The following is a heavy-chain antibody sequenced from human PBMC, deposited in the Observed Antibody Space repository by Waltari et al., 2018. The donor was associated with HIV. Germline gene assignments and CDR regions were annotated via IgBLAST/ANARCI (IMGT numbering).Heavy chain of an antibody. CDR3: AKDRALRVGVLPPMMDV. J-gene: IGHJ3*01. V-gene: IGHV3-30*18. D-gene: IGHD3-22*01. CDR1: AFTFSHYG. Sequence: QVQLVESGGAVVHPGRSLSLSCVASAFTFSHYGIHWVRQAPGKGLQWVAGISYAGSNKFYADSVKDRFTISRDNSNNTLYLQINSLRPEDTAVYYCAKDRALRVGVLPPMMDVWGQGTMVTVSS. CDR2: ISYAGSNK.